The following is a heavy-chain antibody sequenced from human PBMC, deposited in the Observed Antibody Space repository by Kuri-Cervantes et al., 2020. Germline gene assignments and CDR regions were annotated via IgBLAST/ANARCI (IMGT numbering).Heavy chain of an antibody. CDR3: ARDHRFLEWLLYYGMDV. V-gene: IGHV1-18*01. J-gene: IGHJ6*02. CDR2: ISAYNGNT. Sequence: ASVKVSCKASGYTFTSYGISWVRQAPGQGLEWMGWISAYNGNTNYAQKLQGRVIMTTDTSTSTAYMELRSLRSDGTAVYYCARDHRFLEWLLYYGMDVWGQGTTVTVSS. D-gene: IGHD3-3*01. CDR1: GYTFTSYG.